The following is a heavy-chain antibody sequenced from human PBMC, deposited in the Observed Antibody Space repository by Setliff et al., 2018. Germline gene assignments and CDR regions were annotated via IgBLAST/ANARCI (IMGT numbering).Heavy chain of an antibody. CDR2: FYNSGQT. CDR3: ARTGTYRYFDY. CDR1: GGSIGSHY. J-gene: IGHJ4*02. D-gene: IGHD1-1*01. V-gene: IGHV4-59*11. Sequence: SETLSLTCIVSGGSIGSHYWSWIRQPPGKGLEWIGYFYNSGQTNSNPSLRSRVTMAVDTSKNQFSLKLNSVTAADTAVYYCARTGTYRYFDYWGQGTRVTVSS.